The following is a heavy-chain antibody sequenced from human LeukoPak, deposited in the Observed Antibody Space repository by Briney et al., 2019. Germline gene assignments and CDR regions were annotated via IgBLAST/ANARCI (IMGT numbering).Heavy chain of an antibody. J-gene: IGHJ6*02. V-gene: IGHV4-59*01. CDR2: IYYSGST. D-gene: IGHD6-19*01. CDR3: ARDELQWLPPYYYYYGMDV. Sequence: SETLSLTCTVSGGSISSYYWSWIRQPPGKGLEWIGYIYYSGSTNYNPSLKSRVTMSVDTSKNQFSLKLNSVTAADTAVYYCARDELQWLPPYYYYYGMDVWGQGTTVTVSS. CDR1: GGSISSYY.